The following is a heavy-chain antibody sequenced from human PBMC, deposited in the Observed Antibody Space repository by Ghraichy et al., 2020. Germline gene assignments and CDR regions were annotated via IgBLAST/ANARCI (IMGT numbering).Heavy chain of an antibody. J-gene: IGHJ6*02. Sequence: GGSLRLSCVGSGFSFGSYNMNWVRQSPGKGLEWVSYITSSSRSIFYADSVKGRFTISRDNAQNSLSLQMNSLRDEDTAIYYCARASRVVRFYYYDGMDVWGQGTTVTASS. CDR2: ITSSSRSI. CDR3: ARASRVVRFYYYDGMDV. CDR1: GFSFGSYN. V-gene: IGHV3-48*02. D-gene: IGHD4-23*01.